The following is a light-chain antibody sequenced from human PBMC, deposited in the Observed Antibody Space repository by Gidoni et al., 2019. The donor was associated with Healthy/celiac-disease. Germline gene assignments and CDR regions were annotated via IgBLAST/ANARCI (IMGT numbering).Light chain of an antibody. Sequence: EIVLTQSPGTLSLSPGERATLSCRARQSVSSSYLAWYQQKPGQAPRLLIDCAPSRATGIPDRFSGSGSCTDFTLTISRLEPEDFAVYYCQQYGSSPPLTFGGGTKVEIK. CDR2: CAP. V-gene: IGKV3-20*01. CDR1: QSVSSSY. J-gene: IGKJ4*02. CDR3: QQYGSSPPLT.